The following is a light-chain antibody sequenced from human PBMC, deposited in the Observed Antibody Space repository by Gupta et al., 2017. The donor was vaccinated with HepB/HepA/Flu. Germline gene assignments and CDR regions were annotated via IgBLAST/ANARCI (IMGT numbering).Light chain of an antibody. CDR2: GTS. V-gene: IGKV3-20*01. Sequence: EIVLTQSPGTLSLSPGERATLSCRASQSFSRTFLAWYQQKAGQAPRLLIYGTSSRATGVPDRFSGSGSGTDFTLTISSLEPEDFAVYYCQQEGCSPLTFGGGTKVEIK. CDR3: QQEGCSPLT. J-gene: IGKJ4*01. CDR1: QSFSRTF.